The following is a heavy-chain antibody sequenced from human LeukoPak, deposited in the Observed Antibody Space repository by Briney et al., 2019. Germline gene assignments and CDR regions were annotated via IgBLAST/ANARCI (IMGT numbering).Heavy chain of an antibody. CDR1: GFTFDDYA. D-gene: IGHD1-26*01. CDR2: ISGDGGST. CDR3: AKVRLGGAKGYFDY. Sequence: GGSLRLSCAASGFTFDDYAMHWVRQAPGKGLEWVSLISGDGGSTYYADSVKGRFTISRDNSKNSLYLQVNSLRTEDAALYYCAKVRLGGAKGYFDYWGQGTLVTVSS. J-gene: IGHJ4*02. V-gene: IGHV3-43*02.